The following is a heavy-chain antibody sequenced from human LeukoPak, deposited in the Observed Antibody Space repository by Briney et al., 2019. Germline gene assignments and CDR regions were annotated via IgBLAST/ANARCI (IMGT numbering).Heavy chain of an antibody. V-gene: IGHV3-23*01. D-gene: IGHD6-13*01. CDR2: VSGSGTNT. J-gene: IGHJ4*02. CDR3: ASYRYSSSCYIY. Sequence: GGSLRLSCAASGFTFNGYAMSWVRQAPGKGLEWVSSVSGSGTNTFFADPVKGRFTISRDNAKNSLYLQMNSLRAEDTAVYFCASYRYSSSCYIYWGQGTLVTVSS. CDR1: GFTFNGYA.